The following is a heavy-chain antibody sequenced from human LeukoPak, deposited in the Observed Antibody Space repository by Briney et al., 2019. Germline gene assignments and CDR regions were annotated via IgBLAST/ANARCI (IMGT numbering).Heavy chain of an antibody. CDR3: AREKGRHPYPFDH. D-gene: IGHD3-10*01. J-gene: IGHJ5*02. CDR2: IIPIFGTA. Sequence: SVKVSCKASGGTFSSYAISWVRQAPGQGLEWMGGIIPIFGTANYAQKFQGRVTITADESTSTAYMELSSLRSEDTAVYYCAREKGRHPYPFDHWGQGTLVTVSS. V-gene: IGHV1-69*13. CDR1: GGTFSSYA.